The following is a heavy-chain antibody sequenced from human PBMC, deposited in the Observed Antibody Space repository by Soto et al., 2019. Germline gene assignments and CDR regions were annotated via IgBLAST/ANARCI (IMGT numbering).Heavy chain of an antibody. J-gene: IGHJ3*02. CDR3: ARDRVDYDILTGYPNSHAFDI. Sequence: SETLSLTCTVSGGSISSGGYYWSWIRQHPGKGLEWTGYIYYSGSTYYNPSLKSRVTISVDTSKNQFSLKLSSVTAADTAVYYCARDRVDYDILTGYPNSHAFDIWGQGTMVTVSS. D-gene: IGHD3-9*01. CDR2: IYYSGST. V-gene: IGHV4-31*03. CDR1: GGSISSGGYY.